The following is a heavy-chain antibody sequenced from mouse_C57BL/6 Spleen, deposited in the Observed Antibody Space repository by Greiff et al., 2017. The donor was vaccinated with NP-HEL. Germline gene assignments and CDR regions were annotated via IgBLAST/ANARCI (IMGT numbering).Heavy chain of an antibody. CDR1: GFNIKDDY. CDR2: IDPENGDT. Sequence: VQLKESGAELVRPGASVKLSCTASGFNIKDDYMHWVKQRPEQGLEWIGWIDPENGDTEYASKFQGKATITADTSSNTAYLQLSSLTSEDTAVYYCTTYYGSSPDVWGTGTTVTVSS. D-gene: IGHD1-1*01. CDR3: TTYYGSSPDV. V-gene: IGHV14-4*01. J-gene: IGHJ1*03.